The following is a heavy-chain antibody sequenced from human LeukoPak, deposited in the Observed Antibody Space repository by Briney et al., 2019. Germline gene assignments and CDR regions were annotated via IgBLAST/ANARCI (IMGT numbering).Heavy chain of an antibody. CDR3: TTWPAAHLKFDY. D-gene: IGHD2-2*01. J-gene: IGHJ4*02. CDR1: GFTFSNAW. Sequence: GGSLRLSCAASGFTFSNAWMSWVRQAPGKGLEWVCRIKSKSDGETTDYAAPVRGTFTISRDDSKNTLYLQMNSLKTEDTAVYYCTTWPAAHLKFDYWGQGNLVTVSS. V-gene: IGHV3-15*01. CDR2: IKSKSDGETT.